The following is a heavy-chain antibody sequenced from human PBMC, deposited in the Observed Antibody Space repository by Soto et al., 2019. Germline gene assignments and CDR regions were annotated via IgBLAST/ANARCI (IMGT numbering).Heavy chain of an antibody. J-gene: IGHJ4*02. CDR3: AKVTSYYYDSSGYSPSFDY. CDR2: ISGSGGST. CDR1: GFTFSSYA. Sequence: EVQLLESGGSLVQPGGSLRLSCAASGFTFSSYAMSWVRQAPGKGLEWVSAISGSGGSTYYADSVKGRFTISRDNSKNTLYLQMNSLRAEDTAVYYCAKVTSYYYDSSGYSPSFDYWGQGTLVTVSS. D-gene: IGHD3-22*01. V-gene: IGHV3-23*01.